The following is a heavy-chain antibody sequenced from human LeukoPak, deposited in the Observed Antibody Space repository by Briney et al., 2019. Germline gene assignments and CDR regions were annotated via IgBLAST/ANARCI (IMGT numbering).Heavy chain of an antibody. D-gene: IGHD1/OR15-1a*01. V-gene: IGHV1-24*01. CDR3: ATVFSTGTAIFSFSP. Sequence: ASVKVSCKVSGYTLTELSMHWVRQAPGKGLGWMGGFDPEDGETIYAQKFQGRVTMTEDTSTDTAYMELSSLRSEDTAVYYCATVFSTGTAIFSFSPWGQGTLVTVSS. J-gene: IGHJ5*02. CDR2: FDPEDGET. CDR1: GYTLTELS.